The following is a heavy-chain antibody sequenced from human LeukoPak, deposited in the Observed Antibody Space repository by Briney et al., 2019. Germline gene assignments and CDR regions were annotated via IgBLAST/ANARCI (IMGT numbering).Heavy chain of an antibody. J-gene: IGHJ4*02. Sequence: GGSLRLSCAASGFTFSTYWMHWVRQAPGKGLEWVSVISGTGGKTYYADSVKGRFTISRDNAKNSLYLQMNSLRAEDTAVYYCARDPSLRDYWGQGTLVTVSS. CDR3: ARDPSLRDY. CDR1: GFTFSTYW. V-gene: IGHV3-21*01. CDR2: ISGTGGKT.